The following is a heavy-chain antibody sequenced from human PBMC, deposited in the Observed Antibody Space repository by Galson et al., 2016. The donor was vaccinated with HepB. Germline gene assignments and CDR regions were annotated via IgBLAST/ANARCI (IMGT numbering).Heavy chain of an antibody. Sequence: SLRLSYAASGFTFSTYVMIWVRQAPGKGLEWVSGISGSGNKTYYADSVRGRFTISRDNSKNTLYLQINRLRTEDTAVYYCANTGGLGYWGRGTLVTVSS. CDR2: ISGSGNKT. V-gene: IGHV3-23*01. D-gene: IGHD3-10*01. CDR3: ANTGGLGY. J-gene: IGHJ4*02. CDR1: GFTFSTYV.